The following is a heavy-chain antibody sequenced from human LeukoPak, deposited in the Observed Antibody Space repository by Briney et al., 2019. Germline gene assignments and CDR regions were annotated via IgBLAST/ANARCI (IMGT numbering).Heavy chain of an antibody. J-gene: IGHJ4*02. D-gene: IGHD1-26*01. CDR2: ISSSSSYI. V-gene: IGHV3-21*01. CDR1: GFTFSSYS. CDR3: ARGGIVGAVDY. Sequence: GGSLRLSCVVSGFTFSSYSMNWVRQAPGKGLEWVSSISSSSSYIYYADSVKGRFTISRDNAKNSLYLQMNSLRAEDTAVYYCARGGIVGAVDYWGQGTLVTVSS.